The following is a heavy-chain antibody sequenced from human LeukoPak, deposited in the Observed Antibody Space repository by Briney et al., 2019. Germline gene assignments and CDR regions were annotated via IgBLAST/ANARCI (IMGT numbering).Heavy chain of an antibody. CDR3: ARDRAYNRFDL. J-gene: IGHJ4*02. V-gene: IGHV3-7*01. CDR1: GFTFSTSW. Sequence: PGGSLRLSCAASGFTFSTSWMTWVRQTPGKGLEWVANIKEDGSAQNYVDSVKGRFTISRDNAETSLYLQMNSLRVGDTAVYYCARDRAYNRFDLWGQGALVTVSS. CDR2: IKEDGSAQ. D-gene: IGHD5-24*01.